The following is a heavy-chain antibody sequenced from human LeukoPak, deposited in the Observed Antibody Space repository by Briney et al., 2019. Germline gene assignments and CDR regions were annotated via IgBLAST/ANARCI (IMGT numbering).Heavy chain of an antibody. V-gene: IGHV4-59*01. CDR1: GGSISSYY. D-gene: IGHD3-22*01. CDR2: IYYSGST. Sequence: PSETLSLTCAVCGGSISSYYWSWIRQPPGKGLEWIGYIYYSGSTNYNPSLKSRVTISVDTSKNQFSLKLSSVTATDTAVYYCARRGGYYDSSARGAFDIWGQGTMVTVSS. CDR3: ARRGGYYDSSARGAFDI. J-gene: IGHJ3*02.